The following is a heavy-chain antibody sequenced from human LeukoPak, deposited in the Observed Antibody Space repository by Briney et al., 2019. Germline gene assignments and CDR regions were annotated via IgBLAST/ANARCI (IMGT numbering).Heavy chain of an antibody. CDR3: ARGTSTSCFDY. V-gene: IGHV1-2*02. CDR1: GYTFTGYY. J-gene: IGHJ4*02. CDR2: INPNSGGT. D-gene: IGHD2-2*01. Sequence: ASVKVSCKSSGYTFTGYYIHWVRQAPGQGLEWMGWINPNSGGTNYAQKFQGRVTMTGDTSISTAYMELSRLRSDDTAVYYCARGTSTSCFDYWGQGTLVTVSS.